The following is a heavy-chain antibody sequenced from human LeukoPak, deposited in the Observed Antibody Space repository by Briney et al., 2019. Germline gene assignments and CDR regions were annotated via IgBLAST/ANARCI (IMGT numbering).Heavy chain of an antibody. Sequence: GGSLRLSCAASGLTFGHVWMSWVRQAPRKGLEWVGRIKRTTDRMTGDYAAQAKCRSTMSRDKSRNPLYLPMNSLKTEDTAIDYCHREKEGDILAGSCGQATLVTVSS. D-gene: IGHD3-9*01. CDR1: GLTFGHVW. J-gene: IGHJ5*02. CDR2: IKRTTDRMTG. V-gene: IGHV3-15*01. CDR3: HREKEGDILAGS.